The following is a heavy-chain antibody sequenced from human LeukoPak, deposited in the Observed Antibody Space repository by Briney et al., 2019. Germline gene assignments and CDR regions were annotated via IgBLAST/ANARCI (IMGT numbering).Heavy chain of an antibody. J-gene: IGHJ4*02. V-gene: IGHV3-7*01. CDR3: ARVPDPYSGSDY. CDR2: IKQDGSEK. D-gene: IGHD1-26*01. CDR1: GFTLSSYA. Sequence: GGSLRLSCAASGFTLSSYAMSWVRQAPGKGLEWVANIKQDGSEKYYVDSVKGRFTISRDNAKNSLYLQMNSLRAEDTAVYYCARVPDPYSGSDYWGQGTLVTVSS.